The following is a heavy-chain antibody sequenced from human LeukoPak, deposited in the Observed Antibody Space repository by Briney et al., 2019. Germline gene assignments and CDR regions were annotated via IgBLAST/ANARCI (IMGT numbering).Heavy chain of an antibody. CDR2: INHSGST. Sequence: SETLSLTCAVYGGSFSGYYWSWIRQPPGKGLEWIGEINHSGSTNYNPSLKCRVTISVDTSKNQFSLKLSSVTAADTAVYYCARGPYYGSGSYTYWGQGTLVTVSS. CDR1: GGSFSGYY. CDR3: ARGPYYGSGSYTY. V-gene: IGHV4-34*01. J-gene: IGHJ4*02. D-gene: IGHD3-10*01.